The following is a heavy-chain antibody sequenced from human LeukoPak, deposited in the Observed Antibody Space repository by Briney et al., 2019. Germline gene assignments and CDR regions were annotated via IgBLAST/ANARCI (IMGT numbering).Heavy chain of an antibody. V-gene: IGHV4-4*07. CDR2: IHTNGNT. CDR1: GGSISSYY. CDR3: ARDLYCSSTSCYGHYYYYGMDV. D-gene: IGHD2-2*01. Sequence: ASETLSLTCTVSGGSISSYYWNWIRQTAGKGLEWIGRIHTNGNTIHNPSLKSRVTISVDTSKNQFSLKLSSVTAADTAVYYCARDLYCSSTSCYGHYYYYGMDVWGQGTTVTVSS. J-gene: IGHJ6*02.